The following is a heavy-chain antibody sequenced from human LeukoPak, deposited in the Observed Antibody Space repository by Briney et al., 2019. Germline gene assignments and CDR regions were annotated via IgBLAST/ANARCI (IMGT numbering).Heavy chain of an antibody. Sequence: ASVKVSCKASGYTFDSHGISWLRQAPGQGLEWMGWISVYSGDTNYAQKVQGRVTMTTDTSTSTAYMELRSLTSDDTAVYFCARDIVGDFDLDYWGQGTLATVSS. CDR1: GYTFDSHG. CDR2: ISVYSGDT. V-gene: IGHV1-18*01. J-gene: IGHJ4*02. D-gene: IGHD2-21*02. CDR3: ARDIVGDFDLDY.